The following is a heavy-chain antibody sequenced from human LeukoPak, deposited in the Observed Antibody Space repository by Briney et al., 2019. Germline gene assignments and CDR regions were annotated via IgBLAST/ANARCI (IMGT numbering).Heavy chain of an antibody. CDR1: GITLSNYG. Sequence: GGSLRPSCAVSGITLSNYGMSWVRQAPGKGLEWVAGISDSGGSTNYADSVKGRFTISRDNPRNTLYLQMNSLRADDTAVYFCAKRGVVIRVILVGFHKEAYYFDSWGQGALVTVSS. CDR3: AKRGVVIRVILVGFHKEAYYFDS. J-gene: IGHJ4*02. D-gene: IGHD3-22*01. V-gene: IGHV3-23*01. CDR2: ISDSGGST.